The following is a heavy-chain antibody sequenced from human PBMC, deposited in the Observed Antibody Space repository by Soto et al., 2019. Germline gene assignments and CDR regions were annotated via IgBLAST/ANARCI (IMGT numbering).Heavy chain of an antibody. CDR3: ARDGIVATIDNGMDV. J-gene: IGHJ6*02. Sequence: SETLSLTCTVSGGSISSGDYYWSWIRQPPGKGLEWIGYIYYSGSTYYNPSLKSRVTISVDTSKNQFSLKLSSVTAADTAVYYCARDGIVATIDNGMDVWGQGTTVTV. V-gene: IGHV4-30-4*01. D-gene: IGHD5-12*01. CDR2: IYYSGST. CDR1: GGSISSGDYY.